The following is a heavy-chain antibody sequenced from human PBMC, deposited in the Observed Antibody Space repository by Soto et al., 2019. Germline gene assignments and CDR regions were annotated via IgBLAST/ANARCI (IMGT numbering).Heavy chain of an antibody. Sequence: SVKVSCKASGGTFSSYTISWVRQAPGQGLEWMGRIIPILGIANYAQKFQGRVTITADKSTGTAYMELSSLRSEDTAVYYCASLGIAAAGPNYYYMDVWGKGTTVTVSS. J-gene: IGHJ6*03. CDR3: ASLGIAAAGPNYYYMDV. CDR2: IIPILGIA. D-gene: IGHD6-13*01. CDR1: GGTFSSYT. V-gene: IGHV1-69*02.